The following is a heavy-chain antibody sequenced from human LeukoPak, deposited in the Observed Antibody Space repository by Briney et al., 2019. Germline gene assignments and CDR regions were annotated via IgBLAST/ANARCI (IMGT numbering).Heavy chain of an antibody. CDR1: GGSISSYY. CDR3: ASDLPYCSGGSCRTTSDY. Sequence: SETLSLTCTVSGGSISSYYWSWIRQPTGKGLEWIGRIYTSGSTNYNPSLKSRVTMSVDTSKNQFSLKLSSVTAADTAVYYCASDLPYCSGGSCRTTSDYWGQGTLVTVSS. V-gene: IGHV4-4*07. J-gene: IGHJ4*02. D-gene: IGHD2-15*01. CDR2: IYTSGST.